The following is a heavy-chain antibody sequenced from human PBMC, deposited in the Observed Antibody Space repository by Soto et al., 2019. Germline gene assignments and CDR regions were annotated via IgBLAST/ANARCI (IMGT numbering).Heavy chain of an antibody. CDR1: GFTFSSYA. D-gene: IGHD5-12*01. CDR2: ICGGGGNT. Sequence: GGSLRLSCAASGFTFSSYAMHWVRQAPGKGLEWVAAICGGGGNTYYADSVMGRFTISRDNSKNTLYLQMNSLRDEDTAVYYCAKVRVATIQNFDYWGQGTPVTVSS. V-gene: IGHV3-23*01. CDR3: AKVRVATIQNFDY. J-gene: IGHJ4*02.